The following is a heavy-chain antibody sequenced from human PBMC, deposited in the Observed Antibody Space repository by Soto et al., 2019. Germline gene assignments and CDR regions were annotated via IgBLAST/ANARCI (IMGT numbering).Heavy chain of an antibody. V-gene: IGHV3-21*01. D-gene: IGHD5-12*01. CDR2: ISSSSDYI. CDR3: VRDCKGRDGYTNYYYYGMDV. J-gene: IGHJ6*02. Sequence: PGGSLRLSCAASGFTFNNYHMNWVRQSPGKGLEWVSSISSSSDYIYYADSMKGRFTVSRDNAKNSLFLQMSSLRAEDTAVYYCVRDCKGRDGYTNYYYYGMDVWGQGTTVTVSS. CDR1: GFTFNNYH.